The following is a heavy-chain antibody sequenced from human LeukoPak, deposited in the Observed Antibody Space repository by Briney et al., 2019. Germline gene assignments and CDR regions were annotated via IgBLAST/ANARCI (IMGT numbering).Heavy chain of an antibody. V-gene: IGHV5-10-1*01. CDR2: IDPSDSKT. D-gene: IGHD1-1*01. J-gene: IGHJ1*01. CDR3: ARQGTLS. CDR1: GYKFTTFW. Sequence: GESLKISCKGSGYKFTTFWISWVRQMPGKGLEWMGRIDPSDSKTYYSPSFKGHVTISVDKSINTAYLQWSSLKASDTAMYYCARQGTLSWGQGTLVTVSS.